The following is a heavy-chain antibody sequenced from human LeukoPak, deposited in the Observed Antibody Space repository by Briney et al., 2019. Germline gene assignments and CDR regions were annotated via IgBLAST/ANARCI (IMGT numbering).Heavy chain of an antibody. CDR2: IYYSGST. CDR3: AREVTTFPNWFDP. Sequence: PSETLSLTCTVSGGSISSYYWSWIRQPPGKGLEWIGYIYYSGSTNYNPSLKSRVTISVDTSKNQFSLKLSSVTAADTAVYYCAREVTTFPNWFDPWGQGSLVTVSS. V-gene: IGHV4-59*12. D-gene: IGHD4-17*01. CDR1: GGSISSYY. J-gene: IGHJ5*02.